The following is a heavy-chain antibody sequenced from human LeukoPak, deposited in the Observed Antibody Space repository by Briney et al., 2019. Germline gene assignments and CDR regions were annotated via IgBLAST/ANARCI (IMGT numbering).Heavy chain of an antibody. Sequence: PGGTLRLSSAASGFTFSSHRLHWVRPAPGKELVWVSRLNSDGSSTSYADPVKGPITSSRDNAKKTLYMQMISGREEDTAVYYCARDGYGDYVAFDYWGQGTLVTVSS. V-gene: IGHV3-74*01. CDR3: ARDGYGDYVAFDY. D-gene: IGHD4-17*01. CDR1: GFTFSSHR. CDR2: LNSDGSST. J-gene: IGHJ4*02.